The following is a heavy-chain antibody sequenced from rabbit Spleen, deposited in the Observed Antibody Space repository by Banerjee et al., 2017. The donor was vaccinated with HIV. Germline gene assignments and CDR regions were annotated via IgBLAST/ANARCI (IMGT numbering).Heavy chain of an antibody. Sequence: EESGGGLVQPEGSLTLTCTASGLDFSSSYWICWVRQAPGKGLEWIACIYAGSSGSIYYASWAKGRITISKTSSTVTLQMTSLTAADTATYFCARDSGSSFSTYGMDLWGPGTLVTVS. CDR2: IYAGSSGSI. CDR1: GLDFSSSYW. CDR3: ARDSGSSFSTYGMDL. V-gene: IGHV1S45*01. J-gene: IGHJ6*01. D-gene: IGHD8-1*01.